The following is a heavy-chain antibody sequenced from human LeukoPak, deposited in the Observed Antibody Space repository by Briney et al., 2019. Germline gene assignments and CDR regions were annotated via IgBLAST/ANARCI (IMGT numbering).Heavy chain of an antibody. D-gene: IGHD2-15*01. J-gene: IGHJ4*01. CDR2: VNIDGSSV. V-gene: IGHV3-74*01. CDR3: ASSVQGTSWIVN. Sequence: GGSLRLSCATSGFTVSSYWMHWVRQAPGKGLVWLSRVNIDGSSVAYADSVKGRFTISRDNAKDSLYLQMNSLRAEDTAVYYCASSVQGTSWIVNWGRGTLVTVSS. CDR1: GFTVSSYW.